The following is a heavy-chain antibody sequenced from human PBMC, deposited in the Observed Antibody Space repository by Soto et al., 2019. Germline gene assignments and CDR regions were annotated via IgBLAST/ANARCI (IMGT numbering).Heavy chain of an antibody. D-gene: IGHD2-15*01. CDR3: ATAVYCSGGSGYADHYYYYGMDV. J-gene: IGHJ6*02. V-gene: IGHV1-69*01. CDR2: IIPIFGTA. Sequence: QVPLVQSGAEVKKPGSSVKVSCKASGGTFSSYAISWVRQAPGQGLEWMGGIIPIFGTANYAQKFQGRVTITADESTSAADMELSSLRSGDTAVYYCATAVYCSGGSGYADHYYYYGMDVWGQGNTVTVSS. CDR1: GGTFSSYA.